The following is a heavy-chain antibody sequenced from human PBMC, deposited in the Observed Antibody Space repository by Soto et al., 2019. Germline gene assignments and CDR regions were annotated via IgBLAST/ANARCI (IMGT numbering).Heavy chain of an antibody. CDR2: INPNSGGT. J-gene: IGHJ6*02. D-gene: IGHD5-18*01. CDR3: ARQWIQLWPSHYYYYGMDV. V-gene: IGHV1-2*04. CDR1: GYTFTGYY. Sequence: GASVKVSCKASGYTFTGYYMHWVRQAPGQGLEWMGWINPNSGGTNYAQKFQGWVTMTRDTSISTAYMELSRLRSDDTAVYYCARQWIQLWPSHYYYYGMDVWGQGTTVTVSS.